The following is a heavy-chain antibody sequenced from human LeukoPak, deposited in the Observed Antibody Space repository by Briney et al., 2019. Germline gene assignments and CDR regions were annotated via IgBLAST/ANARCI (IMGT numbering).Heavy chain of an antibody. CDR3: ARGREDCSSTSCYGDWFDP. V-gene: IGHV1-69*10. CDR1: GGTFSSYT. D-gene: IGHD2-2*01. Sequence: ASVKVSCKASGGTFSSYTISWVRQAPGQGLEWMGRIIPILGIANYVQKFQGRVTITADKSPSTAYMELSSLRSEDTAVYYCARGREDCSSTSCYGDWFDPWGQGTLVTVSS. CDR2: IIPILGIA. J-gene: IGHJ5*02.